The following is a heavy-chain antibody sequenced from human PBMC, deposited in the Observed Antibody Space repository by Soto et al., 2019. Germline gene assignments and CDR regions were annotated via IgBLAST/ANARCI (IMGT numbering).Heavy chain of an antibody. CDR1: GDSITSDGYY. Sequence: SETLSLTCAVSGDSITSDGYYWTWIRQHPGKGLEWIGNIFYRGSTFYNSSLRSRVSMSEDTSVNQFTLRLTSVTAADTAVYYCVRQSEWLIPLWGQGDLVTVSS. D-gene: IGHD2-21*01. V-gene: IGHV4-31*11. CDR2: IFYRGST. CDR3: VRQSEWLIPL. J-gene: IGHJ4*02.